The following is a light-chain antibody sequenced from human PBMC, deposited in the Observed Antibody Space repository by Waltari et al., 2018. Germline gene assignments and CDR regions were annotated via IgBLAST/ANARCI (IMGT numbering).Light chain of an antibody. CDR2: GND. V-gene: IGLV1-47*01. J-gene: IGLJ1*01. Sequence: QSVLTQPPSASGTPGQRVTISCSGSNSNIGANFVYWYRQFPGTSPKLLIYGNDKRPSVVPDRFSGSKSGSSASLVISGLRSEDEAYYYCAAWDDTLSGHSVFGTGTKVTVL. CDR3: AAWDDTLSGHSV. CDR1: NSNIGANF.